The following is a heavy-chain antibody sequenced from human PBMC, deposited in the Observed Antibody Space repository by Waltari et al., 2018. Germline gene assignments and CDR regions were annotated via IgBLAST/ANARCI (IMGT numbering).Heavy chain of an antibody. CDR1: GYTFTSFE. CDR2: SNPYSGNA. CDR3: ARILGPYSHGLGF. J-gene: IGHJ4*02. Sequence: QVQLVQPGAEVRKPGASVKVSCKTSGYTFTSFEIHWVRQAPGQGLAWVGWSNPYSGNAGHPQQFQVRFTFTRNTVLRAAYMDLRGLGPDDTAIYYCARILGPYSHGLGFWGQGTLVTVSS. D-gene: IGHD5-18*01. V-gene: IGHV1-8*01.